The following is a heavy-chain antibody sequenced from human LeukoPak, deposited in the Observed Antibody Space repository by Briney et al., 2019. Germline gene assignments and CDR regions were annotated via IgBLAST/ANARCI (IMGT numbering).Heavy chain of an antibody. D-gene: IGHD2-2*01. CDR2: ISYDGPNK. V-gene: IGHV3-30*03. CDR3: AREGGYCSSTSCGYYFDY. Sequence: GGSLRLSCAASGFTFSNYGMHWVRQAPGKGLEWVAVISYDGPNKYYGDSVKGRFTISRDNSKNTLYLQMNSLRAGDTAVYYCAREGGYCSSTSCGYYFDYWAREPWSPSPQ. J-gene: IGHJ4*02. CDR1: GFTFSNYG.